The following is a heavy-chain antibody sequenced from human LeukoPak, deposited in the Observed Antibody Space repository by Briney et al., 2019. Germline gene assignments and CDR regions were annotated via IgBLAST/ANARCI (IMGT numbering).Heavy chain of an antibody. J-gene: IGHJ3*02. CDR2: ISRSGSTM. Sequence: GGSLRLSCAVSGFDFSIYEMNWVRQAPGKGQEWVSCISRSGSTMYYADSVKGRFTISRDNAKNSLYLQMNSLRAEDTAMFYCAKEVGRDDSETPGTFDMWGLGTKVTVSS. D-gene: IGHD5-24*01. V-gene: IGHV3-48*03. CDR1: GFDFSIYE. CDR3: AKEVGRDDSETPGTFDM.